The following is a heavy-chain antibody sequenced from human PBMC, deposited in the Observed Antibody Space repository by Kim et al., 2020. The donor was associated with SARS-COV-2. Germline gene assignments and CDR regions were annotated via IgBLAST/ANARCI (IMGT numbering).Heavy chain of an antibody. CDR1: GFTISDYY. CDR3: ARENSHITIFGVVTRIGMDV. V-gene: IGHV3-11*01. D-gene: IGHD3-3*01. Sequence: GGSLRLSCAASGFTISDYYMSWIRQAPGKGLEWVSYISSSGSTIYYADSVKGRFTISRDNAKNSLYLQMNSLRAEDTAVYYCARENSHITIFGVVTRIGMDVWGQGTTVTVSS. CDR2: ISSSGSTI. J-gene: IGHJ6*02.